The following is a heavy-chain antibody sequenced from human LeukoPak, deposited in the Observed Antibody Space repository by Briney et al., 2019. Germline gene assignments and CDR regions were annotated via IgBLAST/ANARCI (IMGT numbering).Heavy chain of an antibody. Sequence: ASVKVSCKASGYTFTSYGISWVRQVPGQGLEWMGWISAYNGNTNYAQKLQGRVTMTTDTSTSTAYMELRSLRSDDTAVYYCARDKYVVVAATRTDYWGQGTLVTVSS. CDR1: GYTFTSYG. CDR3: ARDKYVVVAATRTDY. CDR2: ISAYNGNT. V-gene: IGHV1-18*01. D-gene: IGHD2-15*01. J-gene: IGHJ4*02.